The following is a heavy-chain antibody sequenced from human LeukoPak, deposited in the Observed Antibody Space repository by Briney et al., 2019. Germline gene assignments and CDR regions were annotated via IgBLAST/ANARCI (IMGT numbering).Heavy chain of an antibody. Sequence: GGSLRLSCAASGFTFSSYGMHWVRQALGKGLEWVAFIRYDGSNKYYADSVKGRFTISRDNSKNTLYLQMNSLRAEDTAVYYCAKEPWYSSSAHVLDYWGQGTLVTVSS. CDR2: IRYDGSNK. D-gene: IGHD6-6*01. CDR1: GFTFSSYG. V-gene: IGHV3-30*02. J-gene: IGHJ4*02. CDR3: AKEPWYSSSAHVLDY.